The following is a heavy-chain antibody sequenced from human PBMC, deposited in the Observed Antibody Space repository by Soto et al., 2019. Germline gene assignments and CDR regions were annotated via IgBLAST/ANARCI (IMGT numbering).Heavy chain of an antibody. CDR2: ISGSGGST. D-gene: IGHD3-9*01. CDR3: AREYYGVLTGYYNDY. J-gene: IGHJ4*02. V-gene: IGHV3-23*01. Sequence: GGSLRLSCAASGFTFSSYAMSWVRQAPGKGLEWVSAISGSGGSTYYADSVKGRFTISRDNSKNTLYLQMNSLRAEDTAVYYCAREYYGVLTGYYNDYWGQGTLVTVSS. CDR1: GFTFSSYA.